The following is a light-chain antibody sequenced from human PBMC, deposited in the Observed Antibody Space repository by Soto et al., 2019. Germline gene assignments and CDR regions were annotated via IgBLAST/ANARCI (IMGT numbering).Light chain of an antibody. CDR3: QQYYSTPLT. V-gene: IGKV4-1*01. Sequence: DIVMTQSPDSLAVSLGERATINCKSSQSVLYSSNNKIYLAWYQQKPGQPPKLLIYWASTRESGVPDRFSGRGSGTDFTLTISSLQAEDVAVYYCQQYYSTPLTFGGGTRVEIK. J-gene: IGKJ4*01. CDR2: WAS. CDR1: QSVLYSSNNKIY.